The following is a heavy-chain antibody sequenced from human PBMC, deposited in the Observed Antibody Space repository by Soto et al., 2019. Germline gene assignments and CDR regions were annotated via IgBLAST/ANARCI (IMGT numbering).Heavy chain of an antibody. CDR2: IYYSGST. CDR3: ARATYYFDSGGYYHEGHDAFDI. V-gene: IGHV4-59*01. J-gene: IGHJ3*02. CDR1: GGSISSYY. Sequence: PSETLSLTCTVSGGSISSYYWSWIRQPPGKGLEWIGYIYYSGSTYYNPSLKSRVTISVDTSKNQFSLNLSSVTAADTAVYYCARATYYFDSGGYYHEGHDAFDIWGQGTMVTVSS. D-gene: IGHD3-22*01.